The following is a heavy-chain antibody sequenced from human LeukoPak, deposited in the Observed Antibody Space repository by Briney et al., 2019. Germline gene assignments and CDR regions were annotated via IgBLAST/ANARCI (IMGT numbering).Heavy chain of an antibody. Sequence: SETLSLTCTVSGGSISSSSYYWGWIRQPPGKGLEWIGSIYYSGSTYYNPSLKSRVTISVDTSKNQFSLKLSSVTAADTAVYYCARGIVEMASRGAFDIWGQGTMVTVSS. CDR2: IYYSGST. J-gene: IGHJ3*02. CDR1: GGSISSSSYY. CDR3: ARGIVEMASRGAFDI. D-gene: IGHD5-24*01. V-gene: IGHV4-39*07.